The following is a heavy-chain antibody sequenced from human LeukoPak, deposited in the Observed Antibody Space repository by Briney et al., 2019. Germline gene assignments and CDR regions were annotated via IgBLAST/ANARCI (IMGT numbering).Heavy chain of an antibody. Sequence: SETLSLTCAVYGGSFSGYYWSWIRQPPGKGLEWIGEINHSGSTNYNPSLKSRVTISVDTSKNQFSLKLSSVAAADTAVYYCASVYDSSGYYPFWGQGNLVTVSS. CDR2: INHSGST. CDR1: GGSFSGYY. V-gene: IGHV4-34*01. J-gene: IGHJ4*02. D-gene: IGHD3-22*01. CDR3: ASVYDSSGYYPF.